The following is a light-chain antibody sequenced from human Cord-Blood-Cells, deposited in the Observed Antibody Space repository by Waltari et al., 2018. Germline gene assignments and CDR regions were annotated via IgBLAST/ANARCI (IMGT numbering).Light chain of an antibody. CDR3: SSYTSSSTVV. CDR1: SSDVGGYNY. CDR2: AVS. Sequence: QSALTQPASVSGSPGQSITISCTGTSSDVGGYNYVSWYQQHPGKAPKLMIYAVSNRPSGVSNRVSGYEAGNTAALTSSGLQAEDEADYYCSSYTSSSTVVFGGGTKLTVL. J-gene: IGLJ2*01. V-gene: IGLV2-14*01.